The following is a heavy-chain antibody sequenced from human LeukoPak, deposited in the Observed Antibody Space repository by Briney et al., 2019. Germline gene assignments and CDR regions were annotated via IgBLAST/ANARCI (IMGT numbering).Heavy chain of an antibody. J-gene: IGHJ4*02. Sequence: GGSLRLSCAASGFTFSSYSMNGVRQAPGKGLEWVSSISSSSSYIYYADSVKGRFTISRDNAKNSLYLQMNSLRAEDTAVYYCARWVTTVITVDYWGQGTLVTVSS. D-gene: IGHD4-11*01. V-gene: IGHV3-21*01. CDR3: ARWVTTVITVDY. CDR1: GFTFSSYS. CDR2: ISSSSSYI.